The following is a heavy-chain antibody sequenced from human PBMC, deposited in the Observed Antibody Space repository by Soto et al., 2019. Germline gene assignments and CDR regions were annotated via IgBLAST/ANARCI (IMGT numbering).Heavy chain of an antibody. D-gene: IGHD3-9*01. Sequence: SQTLSLTCAISGDSVSSNSAAWNWIRQSPSRGLEWLGRTYYRSKWYNDYAVSVKSRITINPDTYKNQFSLQLNSVTPEDTAVYDWARDSSFDWLLSAYYGMDVWGQGTRVTVSS. J-gene: IGHJ6*02. V-gene: IGHV6-1*01. CDR1: GDSVSSNSAA. CDR2: TYYRSKWYN. CDR3: ARDSSFDWLLSAYYGMDV.